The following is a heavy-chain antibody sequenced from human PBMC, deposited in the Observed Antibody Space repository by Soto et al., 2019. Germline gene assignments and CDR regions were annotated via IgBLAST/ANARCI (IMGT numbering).Heavy chain of an antibody. CDR1: GGSVSSGSFY. Sequence: SETLSLTCTVSGGSVSSGSFYWSWIRQPPGKGLEWIGNIYYNGSTNYNPSLKSRVTISVDTSKNQFSLMLSSVTAADTAVYYCATFGIVGASSFDYWGQGTLVTVSS. D-gene: IGHD1-26*01. V-gene: IGHV4-61*01. CDR3: ATFGIVGASSFDY. J-gene: IGHJ4*02. CDR2: IYYNGST.